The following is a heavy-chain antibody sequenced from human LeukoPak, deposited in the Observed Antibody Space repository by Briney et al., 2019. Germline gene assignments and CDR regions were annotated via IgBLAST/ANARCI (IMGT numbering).Heavy chain of an antibody. V-gene: IGHV3-30-3*01. CDR1: GFTFSSYA. D-gene: IGHD2-2*01. CDR2: ISYDGSNK. J-gene: IGHJ5*02. Sequence: GGSLRLSCAASGFTFSSYAMHWVRQAPGKGLEWVAVISYDGSNKYYAGSVKGRFTISRDNSKNTLYLQMNSLRAEDTAVYYCAGCSSTSCYDWFDPWGQGTLVTVSS. CDR3: AGCSSTSCYDWFDP.